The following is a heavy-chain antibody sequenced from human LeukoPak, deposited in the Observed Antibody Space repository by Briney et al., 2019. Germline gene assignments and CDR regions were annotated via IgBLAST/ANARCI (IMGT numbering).Heavy chain of an antibody. CDR3: ARAPPRRVVIAIPWFDP. Sequence: SETLSLTCTVSGGSISSYYWSWIRQPPGKGLEWIGYIYYSGSTNYNPSLKSRVTISVDTSKNQFSLKLSSVTAADTAVYYCARAPPRRVVIAIPWFDPWGQGTLVTVSS. V-gene: IGHV4-59*01. CDR1: GGSISSYY. D-gene: IGHD2-21*01. CDR2: IYYSGST. J-gene: IGHJ5*02.